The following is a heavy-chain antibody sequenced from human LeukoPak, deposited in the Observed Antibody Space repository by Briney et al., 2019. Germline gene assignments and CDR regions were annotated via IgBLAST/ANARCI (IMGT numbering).Heavy chain of an antibody. V-gene: IGHV3-74*01. CDR3: ARALAVAGTGGFDP. CDR1: GCTFSSYW. CDR2: INSDGSST. D-gene: IGHD6-19*01. J-gene: IGHJ5*02. Sequence: PGGSLRLSCAASGCTFSSYWMHWVRQAPGKGLVWVSRINSDGSSTSYADSVKGRFTISRDNAKNTLYLQMNSLRADDTAVYYCARALAVAGTGGFDPWGQGTLVTVSS.